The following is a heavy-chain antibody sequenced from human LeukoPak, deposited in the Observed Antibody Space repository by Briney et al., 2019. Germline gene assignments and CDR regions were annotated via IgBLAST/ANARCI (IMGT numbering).Heavy chain of an antibody. V-gene: IGHV4-59*11. D-gene: IGHD3-3*01. CDR3: ARYYDFWSGFYYMDV. Sequence: SETLSLTCTVSGGSISSHYWRWIRQPPGKGLEGIGYIYYSGSTNYNPSLKSRVTISVDTSKNQFSLKLSSVTAADTAVYYCARYYDFWSGFYYMDVWGKGTTVTVSS. CDR2: IYYSGST. J-gene: IGHJ6*03. CDR1: GGSISSHY.